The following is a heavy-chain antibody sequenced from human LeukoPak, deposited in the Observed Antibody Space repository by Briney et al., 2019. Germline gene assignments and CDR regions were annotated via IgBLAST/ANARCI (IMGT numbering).Heavy chain of an antibody. J-gene: IGHJ4*02. CDR2: INSDGSST. CDR3: ARKAGGSGYLRFDY. Sequence: GGSLRLSCAASGFTFSSYWMHWVRQAPGKGLVWVSRINSDGSSTSYADSVKGRFTISRDNAKNTLYLQMNSLRAEDTAVYYCARKAGGSGYLRFDYWGQGTLVTVSS. D-gene: IGHD3-3*01. V-gene: IGHV3-74*01. CDR1: GFTFSSYW.